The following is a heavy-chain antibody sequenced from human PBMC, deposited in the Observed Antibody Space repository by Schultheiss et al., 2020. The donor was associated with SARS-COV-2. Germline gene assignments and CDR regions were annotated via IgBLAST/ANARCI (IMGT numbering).Heavy chain of an antibody. CDR3: ARHHVGAVAANWFGP. J-gene: IGHJ5*02. Sequence: SETLSLTCTVSSGSLIPYYWTWIRQPPGKGLEWIGYISYTGSPSYNPSLKSRVTFSLDTSKNQFSLKLSSVTAADTAVYYCARHHVGAVAANWFGPWGQGTLVTVSS. CDR1: SGSLIPYY. V-gene: IGHV4-59*08. D-gene: IGHD6-19*01. CDR2: ISYTGSP.